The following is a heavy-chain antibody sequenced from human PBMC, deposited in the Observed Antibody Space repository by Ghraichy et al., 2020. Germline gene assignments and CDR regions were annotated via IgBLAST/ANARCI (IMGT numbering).Heavy chain of an antibody. V-gene: IGHV4-4*07. Sequence: SQTLSLTCTVSGGSMFGYYWSWIRQPAGKGLEWIGRVSPTGNTNYCPSLKSRVAISLDTSKSHFSLRLSSVTAADTAVYYCSRSTSLQRFDFWGQGTLVAVSS. D-gene: IGHD5-18*01. CDR3: SRSTSLQRFDF. CDR2: VSPTGNT. CDR1: GGSMFGYY. J-gene: IGHJ4*02.